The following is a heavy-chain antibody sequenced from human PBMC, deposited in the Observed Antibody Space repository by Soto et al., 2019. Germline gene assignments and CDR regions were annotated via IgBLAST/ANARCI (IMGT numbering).Heavy chain of an antibody. D-gene: IGHD6-13*01. J-gene: IGHJ6*02. CDR2: ISSSSSYI. CDR3: ARDGTIAAAGKNYYYYGMDV. V-gene: IGHV3-21*01. CDR1: GFTFSSYS. Sequence: GGSLRLSCAASGFTFSSYSMNWVRQAPGKGLEWVSSISSSSSYIYYADSVKGRFTISRDNAKNSLYLQMNSLRAEDTAVYYCARDGTIAAAGKNYYYYGMDVWGQGTTVTVSS.